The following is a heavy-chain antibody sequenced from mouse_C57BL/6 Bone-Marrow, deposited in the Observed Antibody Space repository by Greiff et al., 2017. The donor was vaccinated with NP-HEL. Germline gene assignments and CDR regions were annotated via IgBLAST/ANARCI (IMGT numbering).Heavy chain of an antibody. Sequence: VKLMESGPGLVAPSQSLSITCTVSGFSLTSYGVDWVRQPPGKGLEWLGVIWGGGSTNYNSALMSRLSISKDNSKSHVYLKMNSLQTDDTAMYYCAKHRGGYYGSPWFAYWGQGTLVTVSA. J-gene: IGHJ3*01. CDR2: IWGGGST. V-gene: IGHV2-9*01. CDR1: GFSLTSYG. CDR3: AKHRGGYYGSPWFAY. D-gene: IGHD1-1*01.